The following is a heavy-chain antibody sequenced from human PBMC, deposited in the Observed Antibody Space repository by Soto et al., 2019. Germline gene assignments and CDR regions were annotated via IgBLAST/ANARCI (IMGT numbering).Heavy chain of an antibody. D-gene: IGHD2-2*01. V-gene: IGHV4-59*01. CDR3: ARVQSTSWGYYYAVDV. J-gene: IGHJ6*01. CDR2: ISYSGST. Sequence: QVQLQESGPGLVKPSETLSLTCRISGGSISSYYWNWIRQAPGKGLEWSGFISYSGSTNYNPALTSRVTISVDTSKDQISLRLNSVTAADTAVYYCARVQSTSWGYYYAVDVWGQGTTVTVSS. CDR1: GGSISSYY.